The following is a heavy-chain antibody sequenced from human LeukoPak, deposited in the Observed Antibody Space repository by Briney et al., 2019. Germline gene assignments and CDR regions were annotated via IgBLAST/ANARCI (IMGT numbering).Heavy chain of an antibody. CDR1: GYTFTSYG. Sequence: ASVKVSCKASGYTFTSYGISWVRQAPGQGLEWMGWISGYNGNTNYAQKLQGRGTMTTDTSTSTAYMELRSLRSDDTAVYYCARSYSSGSTSRWDPTGTWFDPWGQGTLVTVSS. V-gene: IGHV1-18*01. D-gene: IGHD2-2*01. J-gene: IGHJ5*02. CDR2: ISGYNGNT. CDR3: ARSYSSGSTSRWDPTGTWFDP.